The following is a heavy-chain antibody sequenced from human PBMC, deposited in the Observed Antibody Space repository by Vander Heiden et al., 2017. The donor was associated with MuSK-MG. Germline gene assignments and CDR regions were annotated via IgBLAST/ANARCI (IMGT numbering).Heavy chain of an antibody. V-gene: IGHV5-51*01. CDR3: ARHVISSTWRRFDY. J-gene: IGHJ4*02. CDR2: ICPGDSKT. CDR1: GYSCSNHR. Sequence: EVQLVPSGAEVKQPGESLKNSCKGFGYSCSNHRIGWVRQMPGKGLEWMGIICPGDSKTGYSPSSQGQVTISADKSISTAYLQWSSLKASDTAMYYCARHVISSTWRRFDYWGQGTLVTVS. D-gene: IGHD6-6*01.